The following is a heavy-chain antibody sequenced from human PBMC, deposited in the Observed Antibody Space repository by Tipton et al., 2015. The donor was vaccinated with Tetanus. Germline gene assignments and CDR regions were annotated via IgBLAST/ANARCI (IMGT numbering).Heavy chain of an antibody. CDR1: GGSVRGGSYY. CDR3: ARANYDFPKKGPFDS. D-gene: IGHD3-3*01. Sequence: LRLSCTVSGGSVRGGSYYWNWIRQPPGKGLEWLAYISYSGSTNSNYSLKSLITISRDPSKNQFSLKLASVTAADTAVYYCARANYDFPKKGPFDSWGQGTLVIVSS. J-gene: IGHJ4*02. CDR2: ISYSGST. V-gene: IGHV4-61*01.